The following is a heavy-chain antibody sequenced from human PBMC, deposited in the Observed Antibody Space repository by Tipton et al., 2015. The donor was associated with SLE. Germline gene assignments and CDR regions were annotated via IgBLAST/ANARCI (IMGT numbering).Heavy chain of an antibody. CDR1: GFTFSSYG. D-gene: IGHD1-26*01. CDR2: IWYDGSNK. CDR3: AKDSFKWGSGYYYYMDV. Sequence: SLRLSCAASGFTFSSYGMHWVRQAPGKGLEWVAVIWYDGSNKYYVDSVKGRFTISRDNSKNTLYLQMNSLRAEDTAMYYCAKDSFKWGSGYYYYMDVWGKGTTVTVSS. J-gene: IGHJ6*03. V-gene: IGHV3-30*18.